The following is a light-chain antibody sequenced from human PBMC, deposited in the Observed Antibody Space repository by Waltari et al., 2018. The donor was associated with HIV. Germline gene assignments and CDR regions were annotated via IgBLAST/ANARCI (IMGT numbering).Light chain of an antibody. CDR3: RQALQAPYT. J-gene: IGKJ2*01. CDR1: QSLLHRNGDNY. V-gene: IGKV2-28*01. Sequence: DVVMTQSPVSLSFSPGEPASISCRSSQSLLHRNGDNYLDWFLQRPGQSPQVLIYLGSNPASGVPDRFSSSGSGTDCTLKISRVEAEDVGIYYCRQALQAPYTFGQGTKLEIK. CDR2: LGS.